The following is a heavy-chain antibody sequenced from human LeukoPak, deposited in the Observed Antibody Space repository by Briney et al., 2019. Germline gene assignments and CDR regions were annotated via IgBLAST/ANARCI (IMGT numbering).Heavy chain of an antibody. Sequence: PGGSLRLSCAASGLTFDDSAMHWVRQAPGRGLEWVSLITGDGTTTYYADSVKGRFTISRDNAKNSLYLQMNSLRAEDTAVYYCAREGSVVVAARRGYCYYMDVWGKGTTVTVSS. CDR1: GLTFDDSA. CDR3: AREGSVVVAARRGYCYYMDV. J-gene: IGHJ6*03. D-gene: IGHD2-15*01. V-gene: IGHV3-43*02. CDR2: ITGDGTTT.